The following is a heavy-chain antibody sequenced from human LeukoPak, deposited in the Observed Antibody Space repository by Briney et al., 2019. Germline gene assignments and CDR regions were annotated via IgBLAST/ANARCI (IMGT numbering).Heavy chain of an antibody. D-gene: IGHD3-10*02. Sequence: GGSLRLSCAASGFAFSDNYMTWVRQAPGKGLEWLSYISGNGGVIQYADSVKGRFTISRDNAKNSLYLQMNSLRAEDTAVYYCAELGITMIGGVWGKGTTVTISS. J-gene: IGHJ6*04. CDR2: ISGNGGVI. CDR1: GFAFSDNY. V-gene: IGHV3-11*04. CDR3: AELGITMIGGV.